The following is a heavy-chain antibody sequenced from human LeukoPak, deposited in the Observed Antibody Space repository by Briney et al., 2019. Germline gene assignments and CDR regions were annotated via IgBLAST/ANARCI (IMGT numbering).Heavy chain of an antibody. CDR2: IYYSGST. D-gene: IGHD2-21*02. V-gene: IGHV4-39*02. CDR1: GGSISGTTHY. Sequence: SETLSLTCTVSGGSISGTTHYWGWIRQPPGKGLEWSGSIYYSGSTYYNPSLKSRVTISVDTSKNQFSLKLSSVTAADTAVYYCARDDDELVTPFDYWGQGILVTVSS. CDR3: ARDDDELVTPFDY. J-gene: IGHJ4*02.